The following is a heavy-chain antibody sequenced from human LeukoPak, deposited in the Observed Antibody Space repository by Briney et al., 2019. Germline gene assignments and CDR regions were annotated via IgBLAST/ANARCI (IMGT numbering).Heavy chain of an antibody. V-gene: IGHV3-11*01. CDR2: INVNGGAM. Sequence: PGGSLRLSCAASGFSFKDYYFSWIRQAPGKGLESVAFINVNGGAMYYADFVKGRFTISRDNAKSSLYLEMNSLRVEDTAVYYCARGPRILAAGSYYFDYWGQGSPVTVSS. CDR1: GFSFKDYY. D-gene: IGHD6-13*01. J-gene: IGHJ4*02. CDR3: ARGPRILAAGSYYFDY.